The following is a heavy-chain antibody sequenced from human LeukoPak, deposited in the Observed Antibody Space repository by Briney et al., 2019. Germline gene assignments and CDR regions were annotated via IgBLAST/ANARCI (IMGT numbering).Heavy chain of an antibody. J-gene: IGHJ6*03. CDR1: GGSISSGSYY. CDR2: IYTSGST. D-gene: IGHD3-22*01. CDR3: AREYRDSSGYYGPIGYYYYYMDV. Sequence: SETLSLTCTVSGGSISSGSYYWSWIRQPAGKGLEWIGRIYTSGSTNYNPSLKSRVTISVDTSKNQFSLKLSSVTAADTAVYYCAREYRDSSGYYGPIGYYYYYMDVWGKGTTVTISS. V-gene: IGHV4-61*02.